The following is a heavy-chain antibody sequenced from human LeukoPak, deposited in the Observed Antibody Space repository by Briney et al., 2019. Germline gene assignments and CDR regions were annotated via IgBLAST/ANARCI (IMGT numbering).Heavy chain of an antibody. CDR2: INSDGSST. D-gene: IGHD1-26*01. V-gene: IGHV3-74*01. J-gene: IGHJ4*02. CDR1: GFTFDNYA. CDR3: ARDKGFWAYSGSYFDY. Sequence: GGSLRLSCAASGFTFDNYAMHWVRQAPGKGLVWVSRINSDGSSTSYADSAKGRFTISRDNAKNTLYLQMSSLRVEDTAVYYCARDKGFWAYSGSYFDYWGQGDLVTVSS.